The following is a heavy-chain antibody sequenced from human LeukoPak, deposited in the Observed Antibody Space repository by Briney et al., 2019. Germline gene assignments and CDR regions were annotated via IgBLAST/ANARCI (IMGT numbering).Heavy chain of an antibody. D-gene: IGHD6-13*01. CDR1: GYTFTSYG. V-gene: IGHV1-18*01. J-gene: IGHJ6*02. CDR3: ARGLAGTEDYYYYGMDV. CDR2: ISAYNGNT. Sequence: ASVKVSCKASGYTFTSYGISWVRQAPGQGLEWMGWISAYNGNTNYAQKLQGRVTMTTDTSTSTAYMELRSLRSDDTAVYYCARGLAGTEDYYYYGMDVWGQGTTVTVSS.